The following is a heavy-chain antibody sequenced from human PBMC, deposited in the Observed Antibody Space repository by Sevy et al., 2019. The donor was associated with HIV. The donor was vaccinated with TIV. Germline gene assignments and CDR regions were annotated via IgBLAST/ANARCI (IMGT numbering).Heavy chain of an antibody. CDR1: GYSITSGYL. Sequence: SETRSLTCAVSGYSITSGYLWGWIRQPPGKGLEWIGSVFHSGSTYYNPSLNSRVIISVDTSKNQFSLKLNSVTAADTAVYYCARHSHGSGTYYVPFDSWGQGTLVTVSS. CDR3: ARHSHGSGTYYVPFDS. D-gene: IGHD3-10*01. V-gene: IGHV4-38-2*01. CDR2: VFHSGST. J-gene: IGHJ4*02.